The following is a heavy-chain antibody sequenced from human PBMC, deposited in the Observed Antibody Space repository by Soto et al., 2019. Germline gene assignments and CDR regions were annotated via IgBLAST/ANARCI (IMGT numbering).Heavy chain of an antibody. CDR3: ARDLPRGYYGSGSNYDY. CDR2: INPNSGGT. Sequence: ASVKVSCKASGYTFTGYYMHWERQAPGQRLEWMGWINPNSGGTNYAQKFQGRVTMTRDTSISTAYMELSRLRSDDTAVYYCARDLPRGYYGSGSNYDYWGQGTLVTVSS. J-gene: IGHJ4*02. D-gene: IGHD3-10*01. CDR1: GYTFTGYY. V-gene: IGHV1-2*02.